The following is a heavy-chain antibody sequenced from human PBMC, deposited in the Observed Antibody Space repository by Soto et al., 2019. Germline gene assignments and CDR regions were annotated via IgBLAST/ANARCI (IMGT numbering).Heavy chain of an antibody. CDR1: GFTFSSYD. Sequence: QVQLVESGGGVVQPGRSLRLSCAASGFTFSSYDMHWVRQAPGKGLEWVAVIWCDGTNKYYADSVKGRFTISRDNSKNTLYLQMNSRRAEDTAVYYCARDLYSNSCGCDYLGQGTLVTVSS. CDR2: IWCDGTNK. V-gene: IGHV3-33*01. J-gene: IGHJ4*02. D-gene: IGHD4-4*01. CDR3: ARDLYSNSCGCDY.